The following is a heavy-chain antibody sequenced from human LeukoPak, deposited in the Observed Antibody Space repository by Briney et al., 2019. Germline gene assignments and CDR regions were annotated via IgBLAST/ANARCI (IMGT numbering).Heavy chain of an antibody. CDR1: GDSVSSDSVT. V-gene: IGHV6-1*01. D-gene: IGHD6-19*01. J-gene: IGHJ4*02. Sequence: SQTLSLTCAISGDSVSSDSVTWNWIRQSPSRGLEWLGRTYYRSKWYNEYAVSVKSRISINPDTSKNQFSLQLNSVTPEDTAVYYCARGPAWLDFDYWGQGSPVTVSS. CDR3: ARGPAWLDFDY. CDR2: TYYRSKWYN.